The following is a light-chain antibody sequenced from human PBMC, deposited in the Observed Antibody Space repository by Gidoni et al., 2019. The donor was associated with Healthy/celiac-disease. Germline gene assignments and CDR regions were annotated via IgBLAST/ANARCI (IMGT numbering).Light chain of an antibody. J-gene: IGKJ5*01. CDR2: GAS. Sequence: EIVLTQSHGTRSLYPGDRATLSCRASQSVSSSYFAWYQQQPGQAPRLLIYGASSRATGIPDRFSGSGSGTDFTLTISRLEPEDFAVYDCQQYGRSPQITFXPXTRLEIK. CDR1: QSVSSSY. CDR3: QQYGRSPQIT. V-gene: IGKV3-20*01.